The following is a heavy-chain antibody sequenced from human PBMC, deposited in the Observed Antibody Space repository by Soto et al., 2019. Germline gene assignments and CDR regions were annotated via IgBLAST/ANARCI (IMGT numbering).Heavy chain of an antibody. V-gene: IGHV3-23*01. D-gene: IGHD4-17*01. Sequence: GGSLRLCCAASGFTFSSYAMGWVRQAPGKGLEWVSAISGSGGSTYYADSVKGRFTISRDNSKNTLYLQMNSLRAEDTAVYYCAKSGDLSYYYYYYMDVWGKGTTVTVSS. CDR2: ISGSGGST. CDR3: AKSGDLSYYYYYYMDV. J-gene: IGHJ6*03. CDR1: GFTFSSYA.